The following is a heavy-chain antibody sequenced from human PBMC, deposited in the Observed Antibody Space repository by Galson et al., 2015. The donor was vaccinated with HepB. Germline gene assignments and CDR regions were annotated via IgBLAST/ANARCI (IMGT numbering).Heavy chain of an antibody. D-gene: IGHD3-3*02. CDR1: GFSLSASGMC. V-gene: IGHV2-70*11. J-gene: IGHJ3*01. CDR3: VRSTVVLAASPNAFDF. CDR2: IDWDDDT. Sequence: PALVKPTQTLTLTCTFSGFSLSASGMCVSWIRQPPGKALEWLARIDWDDDTYFSPSVKTRLTVSKATSKNQVVLTMTNVDPADTATYYCVRSTVVLAASPNAFDFWGQGTMVTVSS.